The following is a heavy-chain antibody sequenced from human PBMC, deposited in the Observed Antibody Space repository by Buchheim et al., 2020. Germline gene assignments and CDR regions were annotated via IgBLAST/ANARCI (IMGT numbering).Heavy chain of an antibody. Sequence: EVQLLESGGGLVQAGGSLRLSCSASGFTFNSYGMNWVRQAPGKGLEWVSGIIGSGATTYYTDSVTGRFTISRDNSKNTMYLQMNSLRAEDTAIYYCAKGAVSGSSSYHGMDVWGQGTT. V-gene: IGHV3-23*01. CDR3: AKGAVSGSSSYHGMDV. D-gene: IGHD1-26*01. J-gene: IGHJ6*02. CDR2: IIGSGATT. CDR1: GFTFNSYG.